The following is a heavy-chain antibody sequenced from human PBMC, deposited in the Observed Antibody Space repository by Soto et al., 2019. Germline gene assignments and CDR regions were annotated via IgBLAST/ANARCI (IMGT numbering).Heavy chain of an antibody. CDR3: AKPILSTTRGPPRVDYYFDY. CDR2: ISGSGGST. Sequence: GGSLRLSCAASGFTFSSYAMSWVRQAPGKGLEWVSAISGSGGSTYYADSVKGRFTISRDNSKNTLYLQMNSLRAEDTAVYYCAKPILSTTRGPPRVDYYFDYWGQGTLVTVSS. CDR1: GFTFSSYA. V-gene: IGHV3-23*01. J-gene: IGHJ4*02. D-gene: IGHD4-4*01.